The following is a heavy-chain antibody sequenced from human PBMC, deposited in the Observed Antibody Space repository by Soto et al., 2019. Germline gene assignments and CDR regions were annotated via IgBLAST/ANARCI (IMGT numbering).Heavy chain of an antibody. J-gene: IGHJ4*02. Sequence: QVHLQESGPGLVKPSQTLSLTCTVSGGSITSGDYYWGWIRQQQGKALEWIGDKYFIGRAHYSPALKSRLTISVDPAKNQFSLKLTSVTAADAAVYYCARAVPGNTGTHHSGSGIFYVAPLDYWGQRALVTVSS. CDR3: ARAVPGNTGTHHSGSGIFYVAPLDY. CDR1: GGSITSGDYY. D-gene: IGHD3-10*01. V-gene: IGHV4-31*03. CDR2: KYFIGRA.